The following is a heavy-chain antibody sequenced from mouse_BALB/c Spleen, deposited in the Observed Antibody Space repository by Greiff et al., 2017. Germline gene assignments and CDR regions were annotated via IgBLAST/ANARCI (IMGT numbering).Heavy chain of an antibody. CDR2: INPSTGYT. CDR3: ARVGSNWGYFDV. D-gene: IGHD4-1*01. V-gene: IGHV1-7*01. J-gene: IGHJ1*01. Sequence: QVQLQQSGAELAKPGASVKMSCKASGYTFTSYWMHWVKQRPGQGLEWIGYINPSTGYTEYNQKFKDKATLTADKSSSTAYMQLSSLTSEDSAVYYCARVGSNWGYFDVWGAGTTATVSS. CDR1: GYTFTSYW.